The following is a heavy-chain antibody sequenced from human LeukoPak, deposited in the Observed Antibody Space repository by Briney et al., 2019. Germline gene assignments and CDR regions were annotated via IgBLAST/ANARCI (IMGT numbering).Heavy chain of an antibody. D-gene: IGHD4-4*01. Sequence: ASVKVSCKASGYTFTSYDINWVRQATGQGLEWMGWMNPNSGNTGYAQKFQGRVTMTRNTSISTAYMELSRLRSDDTAVYYCARDYSNYYYYYGMDVWGQGTTVTVSS. V-gene: IGHV1-8*01. J-gene: IGHJ6*02. CDR3: ARDYSNYYYYYGMDV. CDR1: GYTFTSYD. CDR2: MNPNSGNT.